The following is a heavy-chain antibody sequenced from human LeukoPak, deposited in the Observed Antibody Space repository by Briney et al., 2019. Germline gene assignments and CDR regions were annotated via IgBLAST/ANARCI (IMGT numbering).Heavy chain of an antibody. CDR2: IIPILGIA. D-gene: IGHD4-23*01. J-gene: IGHJ4*02. CDR1: GGTFSSYA. V-gene: IGHV1-69*04. CDR3: ASLSYGGNSGG. Sequence: SVKVSCKASGGTFSSYAISWVRQAPGQGLEWMGRIIPILGIANYAQKFQGRVTITADKSKSTAYMELSSLRSEDTAVYYCASLSYGGNSGGWGQGTLVTVSS.